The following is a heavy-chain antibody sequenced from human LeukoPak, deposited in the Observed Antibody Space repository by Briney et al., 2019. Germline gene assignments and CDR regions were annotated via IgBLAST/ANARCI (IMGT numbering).Heavy chain of an antibody. Sequence: PGGSLGLSCAASGFTFSSYAMSWVRQAPGKGLEWVSAISGSGGSTYYADSVKGRFTISRDNSKNTLYLQMNSLRAEDTAVYYCAKSPRVYCSSTSCPHWFDPWGQGTLVTVSS. D-gene: IGHD2-2*01. V-gene: IGHV3-23*01. CDR3: AKSPRVYCSSTSCPHWFDP. CDR2: ISGSGGST. CDR1: GFTFSSYA. J-gene: IGHJ5*02.